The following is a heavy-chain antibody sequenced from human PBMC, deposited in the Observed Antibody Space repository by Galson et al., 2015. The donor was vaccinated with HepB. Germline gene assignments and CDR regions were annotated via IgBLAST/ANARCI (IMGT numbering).Heavy chain of an antibody. Sequence: SLRLSCAASGFIFDKYAMSWVRQAPGKGLEWVSAISGSGGSTYYADSVKGRFTISRDNSKNTLYLQMNSLRAEDTAVYYCAKGYSYGSPYGMDVWGQGTTVTVSS. V-gene: IGHV3-23*01. J-gene: IGHJ6*02. CDR2: ISGSGGST. CDR3: AKGYSYGSPYGMDV. D-gene: IGHD5-18*01. CDR1: GFIFDKYA.